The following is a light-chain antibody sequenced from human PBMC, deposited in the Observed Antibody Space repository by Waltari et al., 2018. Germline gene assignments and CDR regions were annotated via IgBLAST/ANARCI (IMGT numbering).Light chain of an antibody. CDR2: KAS. Sequence: DTQMTQSPSSLSASVGDKVTITCRASQNIRSSLAWYQQIPGKAPRPLIYKASNLESGVPSRFSGSGYGADFTLTISSLQPEDFGTYFWQQFNSVPFTFGPGTKLDIK. CDR3: QQFNSVPFT. CDR1: QNIRSS. V-gene: IGKV1-5*01. J-gene: IGKJ3*01.